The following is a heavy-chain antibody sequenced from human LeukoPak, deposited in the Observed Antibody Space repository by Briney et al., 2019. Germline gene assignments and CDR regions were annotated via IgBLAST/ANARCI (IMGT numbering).Heavy chain of an antibody. CDR1: GFTFSSYS. D-gene: IGHD2-21*01. V-gene: IGHV3-21*01. J-gene: IGHJ4*02. CDR3: ARYRMVSYYFDN. CDR2: ISSSSSYI. Sequence: PGGSLRLSCAASGFTFSSYSMNWVRQAPGKGLEWVSSISSSSSYIYYADSVKGRFTISRDNAKNSLYLQMNSLRAEDTAVYYCARYRMVSYYFDNWGQGSLVTVSS.